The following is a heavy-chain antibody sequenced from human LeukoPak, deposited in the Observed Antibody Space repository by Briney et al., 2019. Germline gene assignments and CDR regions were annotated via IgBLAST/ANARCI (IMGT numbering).Heavy chain of an antibody. CDR3: ARDQVVWGISP. D-gene: IGHD3-16*01. CDR2: MSGSGNSI. J-gene: IGHJ5*02. Sequence: GGSLRLSCAASGFTLSDYYMSWIRQAPGKGLECVAFMSGSGNSIHYADSVKGRFTISRDNASNSLFLQMNSLRDEDTAVYFCARDQVVWGISPWGQGTLVTVSS. V-gene: IGHV3-11*04. CDR1: GFTLSDYY.